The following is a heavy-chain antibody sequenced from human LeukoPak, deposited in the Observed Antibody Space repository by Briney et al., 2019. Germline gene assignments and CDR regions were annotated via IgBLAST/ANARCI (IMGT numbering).Heavy chain of an antibody. CDR3: ARGPPRFVSF. Sequence: SETLSFTCIVSAYSTSNDYYWDWVRQPPGKWLEWIGGLHHSGTTYYNPSLKSRVTISVDTSQKQISLKVRSVTAADTAIYFCARGPPRFVSFWAPGTLVTVSS. J-gene: IGHJ4*02. D-gene: IGHD5-24*01. V-gene: IGHV4-38-2*02. CDR2: LHHSGTT. CDR1: AYSTSNDYY.